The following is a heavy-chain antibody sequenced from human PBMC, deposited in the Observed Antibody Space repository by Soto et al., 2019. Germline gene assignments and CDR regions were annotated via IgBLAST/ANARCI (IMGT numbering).Heavy chain of an antibody. CDR1: GFTFSSYG. CDR3: AKRSPYYFDY. V-gene: IGHV3-30*18. J-gene: IGHJ4*02. Sequence: PGGSLRLSCAASGFTFSSYGMHWVRQAPGKGLEWVAVISYDGSNKYYADSVKGRFTISRGNSKNTLYLQMNNLRAEDTAVYYCAKRSPYYFDYWGQGTLVTVSS. CDR2: ISYDGSNK.